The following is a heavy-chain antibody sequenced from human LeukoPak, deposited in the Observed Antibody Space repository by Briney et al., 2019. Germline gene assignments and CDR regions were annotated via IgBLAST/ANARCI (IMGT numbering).Heavy chain of an antibody. CDR1: GFTFSSYG. CDR3: ARVSYYYGSGTSDHYDDAFDI. D-gene: IGHD3-10*01. V-gene: IGHV3-30*03. J-gene: IGHJ3*02. CDR2: ISYDGSNK. Sequence: PGGSLRLSCAASGFTFSSYGMHWVRQAPGKGLEWVAVISYDGSNKYYADSVKGRFTISRDNSKNTLYLQMNSLRAEDTAVYYCARVSYYYGSGTSDHYDDAFDIWGQGTMVTVSS.